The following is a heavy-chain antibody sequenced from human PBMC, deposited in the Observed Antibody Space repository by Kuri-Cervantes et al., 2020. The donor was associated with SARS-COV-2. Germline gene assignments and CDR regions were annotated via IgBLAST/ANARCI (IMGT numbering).Heavy chain of an antibody. J-gene: IGHJ6*02. CDR3: ARDTSAYQNYYYYYGVDV. D-gene: IGHD2-2*01. CDR1: GDSVTNSHYS. Sequence: ESLKISCTVSGDSVTNSHYSWSWIRQPPGKGLEWIGYIYYSGSTNYNPSLQNRVSILIDTPKNQFSLRLTSVTAADTAVYYCARDTSAYQNYYYYYGVDVWGQGTTVTVSS. V-gene: IGHV4-61*01. CDR2: IYYSGST.